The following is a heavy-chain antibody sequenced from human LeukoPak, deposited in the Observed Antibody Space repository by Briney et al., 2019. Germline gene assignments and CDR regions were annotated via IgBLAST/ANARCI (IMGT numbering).Heavy chain of an antibody. Sequence: SSETLSLTCTVSGVSINNDDYYWTWVRQHPGKGLEWIGEIYHSGSTNYNPSLKSRVTISVDKSKNQFSLKLSSVTAAGTAVYYCARDPSHSSSLTGGYWGQGTLVTVSS. CDR3: ARDPSHSSSLTGGY. CDR2: IYHSGST. J-gene: IGHJ4*02. V-gene: IGHV4-39*07. D-gene: IGHD6-13*01. CDR1: GVSINNDDYY.